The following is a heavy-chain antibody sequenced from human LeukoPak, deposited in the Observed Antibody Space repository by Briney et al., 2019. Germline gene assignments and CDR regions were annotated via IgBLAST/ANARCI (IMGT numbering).Heavy chain of an antibody. CDR2: ISAYNGNT. CDR3: ARLPEDIVVVPAAMPDY. V-gene: IGHV1-18*01. D-gene: IGHD2-2*01. Sequence: ASVKVSCKASGYTFTSYGISWVRQAPGQGLEWMGWISAYNGNTNYAQKLQGRVTMTTDTSTSTAYMELRSLRSDDTAVYYCARLPEDIVVVPAAMPDYWGQGTLVTVSS. CDR1: GYTFTSYG. J-gene: IGHJ4*02.